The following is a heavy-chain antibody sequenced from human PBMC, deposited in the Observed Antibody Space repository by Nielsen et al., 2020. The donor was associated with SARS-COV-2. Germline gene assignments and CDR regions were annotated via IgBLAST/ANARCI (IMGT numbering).Heavy chain of an antibody. J-gene: IGHJ4*02. CDR1: GGSFGRYY. D-gene: IGHD3-16*02. CDR2: ITDSGTA. Sequence: SETLSLTCAVYGGSFGRYYWTWIRQAPERGLEWIGEITDSGTADYNSSLRGRATISLDTSKNHISLKLSSVTAADTAVYYCARLKYDYIWGSYRYIDVWGQGTLVT. V-gene: IGHV4-34*01. CDR3: ARLKYDYIWGSYRYIDV.